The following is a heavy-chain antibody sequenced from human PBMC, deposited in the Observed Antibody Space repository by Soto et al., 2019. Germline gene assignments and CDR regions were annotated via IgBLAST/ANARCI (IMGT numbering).Heavy chain of an antibody. J-gene: IGHJ4*02. Sequence: QVQLVQSGAEVKKPGSSVKVSCKASGGTVSSYAISWVRQAPGQGLEWMGGIIPIFGTANNAQKFQDSVTITADESTSTAYTELRSLRTEDTAMYDRAGAGETTLTHYLDTWGQGTLVTVSS. V-gene: IGHV1-69*12. CDR1: GGTVSSYA. D-gene: IGHD4-17*01. CDR2: IIPIFGTA. CDR3: AGAGETTLTHYLDT.